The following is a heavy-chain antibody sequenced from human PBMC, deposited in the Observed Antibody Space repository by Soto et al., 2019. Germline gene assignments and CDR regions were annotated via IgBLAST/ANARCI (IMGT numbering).Heavy chain of an antibody. CDR3: ATSPVAGTF. CDR2: INSGGDK. V-gene: IGHV3-66*01. J-gene: IGHJ4*02. D-gene: IGHD6-19*01. CDR1: GFTVSNNY. Sequence: EVQLVESGGGLVQSGGSLRLSCAASGFTVSNNYMSWVRQAPGKGLEWVSRINSGGDKHYAESVMGRFTISRDSPKNTLYLQMNRLQAEDTAVYYCATSPVAGTFGGQGTLVTVSS.